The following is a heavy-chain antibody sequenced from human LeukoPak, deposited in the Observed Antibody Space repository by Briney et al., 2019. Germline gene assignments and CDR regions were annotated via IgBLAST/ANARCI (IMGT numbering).Heavy chain of an antibody. Sequence: QTGGSLRLSCAASRFTFSSYAMSWVRQAPGKGLEWVSSISGSGGSTYYADSVKGRFTISRDNSKNTLYLQMNSLRAEDTAVYYWGGGGFGEAYYYYYYMDVWGKGTTVTVSS. CDR3: GGGGFGEAYYYYYYMDV. J-gene: IGHJ6*03. V-gene: IGHV3-23*01. CDR1: RFTFSSYA. CDR2: ISGSGGST. D-gene: IGHD3-10*01.